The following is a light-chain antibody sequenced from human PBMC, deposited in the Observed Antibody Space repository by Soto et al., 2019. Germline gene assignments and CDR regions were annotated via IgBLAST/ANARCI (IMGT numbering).Light chain of an antibody. CDR2: DAS. CDR1: QSVSSY. CDR3: QQRSNWLT. V-gene: IGKV3-11*01. Sequence: EIVLTQSPATLSLSPGERATLSCRASQSVSSYLAWYQLKPGQAPRLLIYDASNRATGIPARFSGSGSGTEFTLTISSLEPEDFAVYHCQQRSNWLTFGQGTKVDIK. J-gene: IGKJ1*01.